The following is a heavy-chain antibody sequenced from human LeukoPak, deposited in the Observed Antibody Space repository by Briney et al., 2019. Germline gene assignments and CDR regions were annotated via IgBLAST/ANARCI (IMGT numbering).Heavy chain of an antibody. J-gene: IGHJ5*02. CDR2: INHSGST. V-gene: IGHV4-34*01. D-gene: IGHD3-16*02. Sequence: PSETLSLTCAVYGGSFSGCYWSWIRQPPGKGLEWIGEINHSGSTNYNPSLKSRVTISVDTSKNQFSLKLSSVTAADTAVYYCARVTFGGVIVTLGWFDPWGQGTLVTVSS. CDR1: GGSFSGCY. CDR3: ARVTFGGVIVTLGWFDP.